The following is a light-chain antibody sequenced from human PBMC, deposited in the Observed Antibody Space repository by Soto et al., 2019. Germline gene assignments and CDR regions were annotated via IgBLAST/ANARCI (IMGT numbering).Light chain of an antibody. CDR2: GAS. Sequence: EIVLTQSPGTLSLSPGERATLSCRASQSVSSSYLAWYQQKPGQAPRPLIYGASSRATGIPDSLSGSGSGTDFTLTISRLEPEDFAVYYCLKYGSSPYTFGQGTKLEIK. J-gene: IGKJ2*01. CDR3: LKYGSSPYT. V-gene: IGKV3-20*01. CDR1: QSVSSSY.